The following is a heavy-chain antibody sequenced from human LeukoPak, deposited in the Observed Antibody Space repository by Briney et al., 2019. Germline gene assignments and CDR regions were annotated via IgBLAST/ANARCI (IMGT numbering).Heavy chain of an antibody. Sequence: QSGGSLRLSCGASGFTFSSYGMHWVRQAPGKGLEWVAFIRYDGSKKSHADSVKGRFTISRDNSKNTLHLQMNSLRAEDTAVYYCAKGGYSYDSSGHTPLDYWGQGTLVTVSS. CDR1: GFTFSSYG. D-gene: IGHD3-22*01. CDR2: IRYDGSKK. V-gene: IGHV3-30*02. J-gene: IGHJ4*02. CDR3: AKGGYSYDSSGHTPLDY.